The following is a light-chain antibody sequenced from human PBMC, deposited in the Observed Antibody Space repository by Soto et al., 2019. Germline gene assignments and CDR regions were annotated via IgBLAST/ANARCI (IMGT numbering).Light chain of an antibody. CDR1: QGISNY. CDR2: AAS. V-gene: IGKV1-27*01. Sequence: DIQMTQSPSSLSASVGDRVTITCRASQGISNYLAWYQQKPGKVLKLLIYAASTLQSGVPSRFSGSRSGTDFTLTISSLQPEDVATYYCQKYNSAPHTFGQGTELEIK. CDR3: QKYNSAPHT. J-gene: IGKJ2*01.